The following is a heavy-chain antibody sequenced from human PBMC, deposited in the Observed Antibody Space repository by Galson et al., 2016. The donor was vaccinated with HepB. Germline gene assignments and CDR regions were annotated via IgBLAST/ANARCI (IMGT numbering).Heavy chain of an antibody. D-gene: IGHD6-19*01. Sequence: QSGAEVKKPGESLQISCTGSGYSFTSSCIGWVRQMPGKGLEWMGIICPGDSDTRYSPSFQGQVTISADKSISTAYLQWSSLKASDTAIYYCARHPLYNSGWRLFDSWGQGTLVTVSS. J-gene: IGHJ4*02. V-gene: IGHV5-51*01. CDR3: ARHPLYNSGWRLFDS. CDR2: ICPGDSDT. CDR1: GYSFTSSC.